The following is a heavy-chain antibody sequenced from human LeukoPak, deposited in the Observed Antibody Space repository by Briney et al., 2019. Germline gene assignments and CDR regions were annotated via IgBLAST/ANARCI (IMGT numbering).Heavy chain of an antibody. Sequence: ASVKVSCKASGYTFTSYGISWVRQAPGQGLEWMGIVNPSGGSTSYTQKFQGRVTMTRDTSTSTVYMGLSSLRSEDTAVYYCARGKYDFRVNWFDPWGQGTLVTVSS. J-gene: IGHJ5*02. CDR3: ARGKYDFRVNWFDP. CDR1: GYTFTSYG. V-gene: IGHV1-46*01. CDR2: VNPSGGST. D-gene: IGHD3-3*01.